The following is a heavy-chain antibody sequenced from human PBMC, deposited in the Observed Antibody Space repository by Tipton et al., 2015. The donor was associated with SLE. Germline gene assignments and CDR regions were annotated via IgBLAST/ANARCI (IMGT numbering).Heavy chain of an antibody. D-gene: IGHD1-26*01. J-gene: IGHJ3*02. CDR2: IYYSGST. CDR1: GGSISSHY. V-gene: IGHV4-59*11. CDR3: ARDISEVGATTPYDAVDI. Sequence: TLSLTCTVSGGSISSHYWSWIRQPPGKGLEWIGYIYYSGSTNYNPSLKSRVTISVDTSKNQFSLKLSSVTAADTAVYYCARDISEVGATTPYDAVDIWGQGTMVTVSS.